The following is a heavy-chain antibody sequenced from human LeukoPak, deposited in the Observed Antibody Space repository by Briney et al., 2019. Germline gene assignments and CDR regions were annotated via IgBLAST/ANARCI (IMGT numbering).Heavy chain of an antibody. CDR1: GYTFTGYY. J-gene: IGHJ4*02. V-gene: IGHV1-2*02. CDR3: ARDREGSTGTTGS. CDR2: INPNSGGT. Sequence: EASVKVSCKASGYTFTGYYMHWVRQAPGQGLEWMGWINPNSGGTNYAQKFQGRVTMTRDTSISTAYMELSRLRSDDTAVYYCARDREGSTGTTGSWGQGTLVTVSS. D-gene: IGHD1-7*01.